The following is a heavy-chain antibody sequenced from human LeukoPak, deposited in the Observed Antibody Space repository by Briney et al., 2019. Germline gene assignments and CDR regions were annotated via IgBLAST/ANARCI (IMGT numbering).Heavy chain of an antibody. D-gene: IGHD3-3*01. Sequence: SETLSLTCTVSGASISSYYWSWIRQPPGKGLEWIGYIYYSGSTSYNPSLKSRVTISIDTSKNQLSLKVTSVTAADTAVYYCARDRVFGVVTPYYYGMDVWGQGTTVTVSS. CDR1: GASISSYY. CDR2: IYYSGST. J-gene: IGHJ6*02. V-gene: IGHV4-59*01. CDR3: ARDRVFGVVTPYYYGMDV.